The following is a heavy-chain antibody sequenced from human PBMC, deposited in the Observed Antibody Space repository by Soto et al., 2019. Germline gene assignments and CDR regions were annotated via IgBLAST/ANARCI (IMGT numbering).Heavy chain of an antibody. V-gene: IGHV3-21*01. D-gene: IGHD4-17*01. J-gene: IGHJ6*02. Sequence: PGGSLRLSCAASGFTFSSYSMNWVRQAPGKGLEWVSSISSSSSYIYYADSVKGRFTISRDNAKNSLYLQMNSLRDEDTAVYYCAMDSHTVPDGMDVWGQGTTVTVSS. CDR2: ISSSSSYI. CDR3: AMDSHTVPDGMDV. CDR1: GFTFSSYS.